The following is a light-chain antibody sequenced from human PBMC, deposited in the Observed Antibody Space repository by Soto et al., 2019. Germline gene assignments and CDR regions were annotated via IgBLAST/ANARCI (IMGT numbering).Light chain of an antibody. CDR3: QQRSTWPLT. V-gene: IGKV3D-20*02. J-gene: IGKJ4*01. Sequence: EIVLTQSPGTLSLSPGERATLSCRASHTISSSYLAWYQQKPGQAPRLLMYGISRRATGIPDRFSGSGSGTDFTLTITRLEPEDFAVYYCQQRSTWPLTFGGGTKVEIK. CDR1: HTISSSY. CDR2: GIS.